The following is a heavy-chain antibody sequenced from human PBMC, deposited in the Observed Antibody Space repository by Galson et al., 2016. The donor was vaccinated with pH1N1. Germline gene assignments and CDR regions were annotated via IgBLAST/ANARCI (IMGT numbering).Heavy chain of an antibody. J-gene: IGHJ4*02. D-gene: IGHD3-9*01. V-gene: IGHV3-48*03. CDR3: ERAWAVRYFDWLSSRPSRFDY. Sequence: SLRLSCAASGFTLSSYEMNWVRQAPGKGLEWVSYISSSGSTIYYADSVKGRFTISRDNAKNSLYLQMNRLRAEDTAVYYCERAWAVRYFDWLSSRPSRFDYWGQGTLVTVSS. CDR2: ISSSGSTI. CDR1: GFTLSSYE.